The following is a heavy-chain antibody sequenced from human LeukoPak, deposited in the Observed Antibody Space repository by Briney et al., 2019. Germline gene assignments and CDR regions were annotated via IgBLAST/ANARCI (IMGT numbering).Heavy chain of an antibody. CDR3: ARDLERRYFDY. CDR1: GLTFSSYA. J-gene: IGHJ4*02. V-gene: IGHV3-30*04. D-gene: IGHD3-3*01. Sequence: GRSLRLSCAASGLTFSSYAMHWVRQAPGKGLEWVAVISYDGSNKYYADSVKGRFTISSDNSKNTLYLQMNSLRAEDTAVYYCARDLERRYFDYWGQGTPVTVSS. CDR2: ISYDGSNK.